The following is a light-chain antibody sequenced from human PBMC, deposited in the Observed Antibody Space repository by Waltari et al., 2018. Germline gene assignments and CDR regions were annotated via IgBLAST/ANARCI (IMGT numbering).Light chain of an antibody. CDR3: QQGYRTWT. Sequence: IQLTQSPTPIYASVGDSVTITCRAQQSVNDFLNWYQHKPGQAPKLLIVAASTLQSGVQNRVSGSGSGTDFALTSNGLQPDDCATYYCQQGYRTWTFGLGTTGAI. CDR2: AAS. V-gene: IGKV1-39*01. J-gene: IGKJ1*01. CDR1: QSVNDF.